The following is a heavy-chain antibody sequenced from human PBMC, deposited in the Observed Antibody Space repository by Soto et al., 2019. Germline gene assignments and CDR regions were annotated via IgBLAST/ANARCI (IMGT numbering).Heavy chain of an antibody. D-gene: IGHD3-3*02. CDR3: ATGRPGPVSTFPLFEY. CDR1: AFSFTTYG. V-gene: IGHV3-33*01. CDR2: VWADGTTK. J-gene: IGHJ4*02. Sequence: QVQLLESGGGVVQPGRSLRLSCTVSAFSFTTYGMHWVRQAPGKGLEWVAIVWADGTTKYYADSVRDRFTISRDNSKITLYLQMNSLRAEDTAVYYCATGRPGPVSTFPLFEYWGQGTLVTVSS.